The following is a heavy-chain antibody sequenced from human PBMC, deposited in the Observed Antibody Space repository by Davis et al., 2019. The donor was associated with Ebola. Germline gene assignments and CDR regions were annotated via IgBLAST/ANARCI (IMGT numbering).Heavy chain of an antibody. V-gene: IGHV4-61*01. CDR1: GGSVSSGSYY. Sequence: SETLSLTCTVSGGSVSSGSYYWHWIRQPPEKGLEWIGYVYYSGSTKYNPSLKSRVDISVDTSKNQFSLKLSSVTAADTAVYYCARAPYHYDGSGFQGPNYYYYKDVWGKGTTVTVSS. CDR3: ARAPYHYDGSGFQGPNYYYYKDV. D-gene: IGHD3-22*01. J-gene: IGHJ6*03. CDR2: VYYSGST.